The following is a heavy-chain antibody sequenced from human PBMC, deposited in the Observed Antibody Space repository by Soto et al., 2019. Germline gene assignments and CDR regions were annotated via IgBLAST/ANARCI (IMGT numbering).Heavy chain of an antibody. CDR3: AKWRIGPGAFDI. D-gene: IGHD2-15*01. Sequence: GSLRLSCAASGFTFSSYAMSWVRQAPGKGLEWISAISGSGGSTYYADSVKGRFTISRDNSKNTLYLQMNSLRAEDTAVYYCAKWRIGPGAFDIWGQGTMVTVSS. CDR1: GFTFSSYA. CDR2: ISGSGGST. J-gene: IGHJ3*02. V-gene: IGHV3-23*01.